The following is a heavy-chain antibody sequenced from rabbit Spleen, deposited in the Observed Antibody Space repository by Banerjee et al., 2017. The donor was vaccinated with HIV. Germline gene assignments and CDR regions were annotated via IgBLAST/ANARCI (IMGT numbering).Heavy chain of an antibody. V-gene: IGHV1S45*01. J-gene: IGHJ4*01. Sequence: EQLEESGGDLVKPGASLTLTCTASGFSFSSNYYICWVRQAPGKGLECIACIYAGISGSTYYASWAKGRFAISKTSSTTVTLQMTSLTAADTATYFCARGSATMTMVITGYYLNLWGQGTLVTVS. CDR1: GFSFSSNYY. CDR2: IYAGISGST. CDR3: ARGSATMTMVITGYYLNL. D-gene: IGHD2-1*01.